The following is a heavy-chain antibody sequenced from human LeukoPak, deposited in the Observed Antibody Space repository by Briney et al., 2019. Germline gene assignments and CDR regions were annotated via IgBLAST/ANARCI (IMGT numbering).Heavy chain of an antibody. Sequence: PGRSLRLSCAASGFTFDDYAMHWVRQAPGKGLEWVSGISWNSGSIGYADSVKGRFTISRDNAKNSLYLQMNSLRAEDMALYYCAKVRFPRQLVGGAFDIWGQGTMVTVSS. CDR3: AKVRFPRQLVGGAFDI. D-gene: IGHD6-6*01. J-gene: IGHJ3*02. V-gene: IGHV3-9*03. CDR2: ISWNSGSI. CDR1: GFTFDDYA.